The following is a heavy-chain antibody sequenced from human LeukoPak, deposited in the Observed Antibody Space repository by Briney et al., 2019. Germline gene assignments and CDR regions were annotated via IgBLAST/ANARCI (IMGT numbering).Heavy chain of an antibody. D-gene: IGHD6-19*01. V-gene: IGHV3-23*01. CDR1: GFTFNNYA. CDR2: TVGSRPDT. J-gene: IGHJ4*02. Sequence: GGSLRLSCAASGFTFNNYALSWVRQTPGKGLEWVSATVGSRPDTYHADSVKGRFTVSRDNSRNSLYLQMNSLRAEDTAVYYCVRDAGYSSGWFNYWGQGTLVTVSS. CDR3: VRDAGYSSGWFNY.